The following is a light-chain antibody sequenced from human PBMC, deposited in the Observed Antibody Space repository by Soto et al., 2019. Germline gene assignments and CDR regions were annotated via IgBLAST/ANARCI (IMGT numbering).Light chain of an antibody. Sequence: QPVLTQPPSVSGAPGQRVTISCTGSRSNIGAIYDVHWYQQLPGTAPKLLIYGNSNRPSGAPDRFSGSKSGASASLAITGLRAEDEADYYCQSYDISLSGWVFGGGTKLTVL. V-gene: IGLV1-40*01. CDR1: RSNIGAIYD. CDR3: QSYDISLSGWV. J-gene: IGLJ3*02. CDR2: GNS.